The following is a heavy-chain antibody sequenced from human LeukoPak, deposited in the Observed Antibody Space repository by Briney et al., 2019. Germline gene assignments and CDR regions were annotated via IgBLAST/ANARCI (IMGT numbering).Heavy chain of an antibody. V-gene: IGHV4-39*07. CDR1: GGSISSSSYY. Sequence: SETLSLTCTVSGGSISSSSYYWGWIRQPPGKGLEWIGSIYYSGSTYYNPSFKSRVTISVDTSKNQFSLKLSSVTAADTAVYYCARAPEWELLPRYFDYWGQGTLVTVSS. D-gene: IGHD1-26*01. CDR3: ARAPEWELLPRYFDY. CDR2: IYYSGST. J-gene: IGHJ4*02.